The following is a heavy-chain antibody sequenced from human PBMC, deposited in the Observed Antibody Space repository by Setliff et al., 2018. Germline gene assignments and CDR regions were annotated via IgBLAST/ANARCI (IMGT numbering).Heavy chain of an antibody. V-gene: IGHV3-23*01. CDR3: AKPQLELRWGFES. CDR1: GFTFSDYW. CDR2: IGASGDRT. Sequence: QPGGSLRLSCAASGFTFSDYWMSWVRQAPGKGLEWVSSIGASGDRTYYADSVKGRFTISRDNSRDTLDLEMDSLRAEDTAVYYCAKPQLELRWGFESWGQGTLVTVSS. D-gene: IGHD1-7*01. J-gene: IGHJ4*02.